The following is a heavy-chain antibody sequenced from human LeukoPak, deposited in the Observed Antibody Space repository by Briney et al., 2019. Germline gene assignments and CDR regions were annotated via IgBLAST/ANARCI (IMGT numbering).Heavy chain of an antibody. V-gene: IGHV3-30*02. CDR3: ARDAGWDYYYGSGALDY. J-gene: IGHJ4*02. Sequence: SGGSLRLSCAASGFTFSSYSMHWVRQAPGKGLEWVAFIRYDRSNKNYADSVKGRFTISRDNSKNTLYLQMNSLRAEDTAVYYCARDAGWDYYYGSGALDYWGQGTLVTVSS. CDR1: GFTFSSYS. CDR2: IRYDRSNK. D-gene: IGHD3-10*01.